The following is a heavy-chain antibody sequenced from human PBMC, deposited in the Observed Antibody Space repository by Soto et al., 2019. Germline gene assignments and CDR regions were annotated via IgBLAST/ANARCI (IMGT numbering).Heavy chain of an antibody. CDR3: AHGVHYGDYGPPFDY. Sequence: SGPTLVTPTQTLTLTCTFSGFSLSTSGVGVGWIRQPPGKALEWLALIYWDDDKRYSPSLKSRLTITKDTSKNQVVLTMTNMDPVDTATYYCAHGVHYGDYGPPFDYWGQGTLVTVSS. CDR1: GFSLSTSGVG. V-gene: IGHV2-5*02. CDR2: IYWDDDK. D-gene: IGHD4-17*01. J-gene: IGHJ4*02.